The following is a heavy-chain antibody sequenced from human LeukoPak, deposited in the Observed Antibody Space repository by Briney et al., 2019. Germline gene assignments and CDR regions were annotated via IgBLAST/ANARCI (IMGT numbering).Heavy chain of an antibody. CDR1: GYSISSGYY. D-gene: IGHD3-22*01. CDR2: IYHSGST. CDR3: ARPRYYDRGFAFGI. V-gene: IGHV4-38-2*01. J-gene: IGHJ3*02. Sequence: SETLSLTCAVSGYSISSGYYWGWIRQPPGKGLGWIGSIYHSGSTYYNPSLKSRVTISVDTSKNQFSLKLSSVTAADTAVYYCARPRYYDRGFAFGIWGQGTMVTVSS.